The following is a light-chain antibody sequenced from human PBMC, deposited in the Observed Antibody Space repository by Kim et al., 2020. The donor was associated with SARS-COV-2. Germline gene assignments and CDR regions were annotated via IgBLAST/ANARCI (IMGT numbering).Light chain of an antibody. V-gene: IGKV1-33*01. Sequence: TVGDRVTITCQASQDISNYLNWYQQKPGKAPKGLIYDACNLETGVPSRFSGSGSGTDFTFTISSLQPEDIATYYCQQYDNLPALTFGGGTKVDIK. CDR1: QDISNY. J-gene: IGKJ4*01. CDR2: DAC. CDR3: QQYDNLPALT.